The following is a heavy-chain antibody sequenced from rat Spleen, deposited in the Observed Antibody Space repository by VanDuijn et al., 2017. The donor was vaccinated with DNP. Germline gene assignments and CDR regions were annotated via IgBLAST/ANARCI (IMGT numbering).Heavy chain of an antibody. CDR3: TRDNYSSYMPYYYAMDA. CDR2: ISTSGGST. CDR1: GFTFSDYY. Sequence: EVQLVESGGGLVQPGRSLKLSCAASGFTFSDYYMAWVRQAPTKGLEWVATISTSGGSTYYRDSVKGRFTISRDNAKSTLYLQMNSLRSEDTATYYCTRDNYSSYMPYYYAMDAWGQGTSVTVSS. D-gene: IGHD1-2*01. J-gene: IGHJ4*01. V-gene: IGHV5-27*01.